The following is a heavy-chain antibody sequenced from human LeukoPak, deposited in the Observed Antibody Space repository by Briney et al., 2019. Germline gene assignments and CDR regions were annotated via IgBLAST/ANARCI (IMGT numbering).Heavy chain of an antibody. CDR2: ISGSGGST. CDR3: ATEYNYYDSSGHLDY. CDR1: GITFSSYA. D-gene: IGHD3-22*01. Sequence: GGSLRLSCAASGITFSSYAMSWVRQAPGKGLEWVSAISGSGGSTYYADSVKGRFTISRDNSKNTLYLQMNSLRAEDTAVYYCATEYNYYDSSGHLDYWGQGTLVTVSS. J-gene: IGHJ4*02. V-gene: IGHV3-23*01.